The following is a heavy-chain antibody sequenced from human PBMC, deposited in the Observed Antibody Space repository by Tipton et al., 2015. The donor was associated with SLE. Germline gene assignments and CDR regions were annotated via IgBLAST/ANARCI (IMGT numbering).Heavy chain of an antibody. D-gene: IGHD5-12*01. J-gene: IGHJ4*02. CDR1: GFTFSSYG. Sequence: SLRLSCAASGFTFSSYGMHWVRQAPGKGLEWVAFIRYDGSNKYYADSVKGRFTISRDNSKNTLYLQMNSLRAEDTAVYYCAKDQGHRGYFDYWGQGTLVTVSS. V-gene: IGHV3-30*02. CDR3: AKDQGHRGYFDY. CDR2: IRYDGSNK.